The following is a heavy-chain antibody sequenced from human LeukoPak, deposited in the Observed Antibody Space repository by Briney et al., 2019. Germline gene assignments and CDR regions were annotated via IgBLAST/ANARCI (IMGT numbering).Heavy chain of an antibody. CDR1: GGSISSYY. CDR2: INHSGST. V-gene: IGHV4-34*01. J-gene: IGHJ6*02. D-gene: IGHD3-3*01. CDR3: ARDGGAFWSGYYPNRIYYYYGMDV. Sequence: PSETLSLTCTVSGGSISSYYWSWIRQPPGKGLEWIGEINHSGSTNYNPSLKSRVTISVDTSKNQFSLKLSSVTAADTAVYYCARDGGAFWSGYYPNRIYYYYGMDVWGQGTTVTVSS.